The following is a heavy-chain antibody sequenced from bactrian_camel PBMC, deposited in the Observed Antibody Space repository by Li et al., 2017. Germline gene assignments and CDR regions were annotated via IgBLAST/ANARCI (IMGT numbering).Heavy chain of an antibody. J-gene: IGHJ4*01. CDR2: INSVGGST. V-gene: IGHV3S1*01. CDR1: GFTFSSYW. CDR3: ATAKQYVPSFY. Sequence: HVQLVESGGGSVQSGGSLRHSCAASGFTFSSYWMYWVRQAPGKGLEWVSTINSVGGSTYYADSVKGRFTISRDNAKNTAYLQMNSLKSEDTALYYCATAKQYVPSFYWGQGTQVTVS.